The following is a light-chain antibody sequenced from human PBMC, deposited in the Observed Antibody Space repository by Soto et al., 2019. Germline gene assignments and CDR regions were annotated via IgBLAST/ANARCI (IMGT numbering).Light chain of an antibody. J-gene: IGLJ1*01. CDR3: SSYTTSNTPLYV. V-gene: IGLV2-14*01. CDR2: EVS. Sequence: QSALTQPASVSGSPGQSITISCTGTSSDTAGYNYVSWYQQHPGKAPKLMIYEVSNRPSGVSNRFSGSQSGNTASLTISGLQAEDEANYYCSSYTTSNTPLYVFGTGIKVT. CDR1: SSDTAGYNY.